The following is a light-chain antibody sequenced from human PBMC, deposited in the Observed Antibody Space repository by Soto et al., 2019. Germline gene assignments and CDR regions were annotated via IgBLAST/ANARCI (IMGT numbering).Light chain of an antibody. CDR2: GAS. CDR1: QSVSSSY. V-gene: IGKV3-20*01. Sequence: EIVLTQSPGTLSLSPGERATLSCRASQSVSSSYLAWYQQKPRQAPRLLSYGASSRATGTPDRFSGSGSGTDFTLTISRLEPEDFAVYYCQQYGDSPWTFGQGTKVEIK. J-gene: IGKJ1*01. CDR3: QQYGDSPWT.